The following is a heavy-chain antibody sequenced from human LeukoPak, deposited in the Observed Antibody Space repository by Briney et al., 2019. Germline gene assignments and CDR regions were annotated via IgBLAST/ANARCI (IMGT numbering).Heavy chain of an antibody. CDR2: IYTSGST. D-gene: IGHD6-6*01. V-gene: IGHV4-61*02. J-gene: IGHJ6*03. Sequence: SETLSLTCTVSGGSISSGSYYWSWIRQPAGKGLEWIGRIYTSGSTNYNPSLKSRVTISVDTSKNQFSLKLSSVTAADTAVYYCASQYSSSKEYYYYMDVWGKGTTVTVSS. CDR1: GGSISSGSYY. CDR3: ASQYSSSKEYYYYMDV.